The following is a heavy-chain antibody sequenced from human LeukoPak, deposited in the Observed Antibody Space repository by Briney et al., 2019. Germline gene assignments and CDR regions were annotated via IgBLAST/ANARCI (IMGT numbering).Heavy chain of an antibody. J-gene: IGHJ4*02. CDR1: GYTFTSYG. Sequence: GASVKLSCKASGYTFTSYGISWVRQAPGPGLGWMGWFSAYNGNTNYAQKVQGRVTMTTDTSTSTAYMELRSLRSDDTAVYYCARDGVSTVATNFDNWGQGTLVTASS. CDR2: FSAYNGNT. D-gene: IGHD4-11*01. V-gene: IGHV1-18*01. CDR3: ARDGVSTVATNFDN.